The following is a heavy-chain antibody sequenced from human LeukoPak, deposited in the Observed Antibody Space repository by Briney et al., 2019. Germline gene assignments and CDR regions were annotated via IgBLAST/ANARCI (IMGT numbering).Heavy chain of an antibody. CDR3: ARTYYYGSGSAYYFDY. D-gene: IGHD3-10*01. V-gene: IGHV3-21*01. Sequence: GGSLRLSCAASGFTFSSYSMNWVRQAPGKGLEWVSSISSSSSYIYYADSVKGRFTISRDNAKNSLYLQMNSLRAEDTAVYYCARTYYYGSGSAYYFDYWGQGTLVTVSS. J-gene: IGHJ4*02. CDR2: ISSSSSYI. CDR1: GFTFSSYS.